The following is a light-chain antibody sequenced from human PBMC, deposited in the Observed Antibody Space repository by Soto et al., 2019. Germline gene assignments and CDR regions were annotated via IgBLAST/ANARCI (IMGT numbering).Light chain of an antibody. V-gene: IGLV2-14*03. CDR3: SSYTASSTLL. CDR2: EVS. J-gene: IGLJ1*01. CDR1: SSDVGNYKY. Sequence: QSVLTQPASVSVSPGQSITISCTGTSSDVGNYKYVSWYQQHPGKAPKLMIYEVSNRPSGVSNRFSGSKSGNTASLTISGLQADDEADYYCSSYTASSTLLFGTGTKVTVL.